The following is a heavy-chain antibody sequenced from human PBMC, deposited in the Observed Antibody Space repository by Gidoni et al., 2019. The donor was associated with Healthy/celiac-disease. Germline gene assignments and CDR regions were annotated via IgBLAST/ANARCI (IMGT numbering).Heavy chain of an antibody. J-gene: IGHJ3*02. CDR1: GFTFSRYA. CDR3: VSYRGYDPYDAFDI. D-gene: IGHD5-12*01. V-gene: IGHV3-23*01. CDR2: ISGSGGST. Sequence: EVQLLESGGGLVQPGGSLRLSCAASGFTFSRYAMSWVRQAQGKGLEWVSAISGSGGSTYYAYSVKGRFTISRDNSKNTLYLQMNSLRAEDTAVYYCVSYRGYDPYDAFDIWGQGTMVTVSS.